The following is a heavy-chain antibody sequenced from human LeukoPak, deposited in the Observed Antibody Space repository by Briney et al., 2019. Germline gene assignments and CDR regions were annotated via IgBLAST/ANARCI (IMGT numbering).Heavy chain of an antibody. CDR3: ARLLAWGSWYFDY. J-gene: IGHJ4*02. CDR2: MNPNSGNT. D-gene: IGHD7-27*01. Sequence: ASVKVSCKASGYTFTSYDINWVRQATGQGLEWMGWMNPNSGNTGYAQKFQGRVTMTRDTPINTAYMELSRLRSDDTAMYYCARLLAWGSWYFDYWGQGTLVTVSS. V-gene: IGHV1-8*01. CDR1: GYTFTSYD.